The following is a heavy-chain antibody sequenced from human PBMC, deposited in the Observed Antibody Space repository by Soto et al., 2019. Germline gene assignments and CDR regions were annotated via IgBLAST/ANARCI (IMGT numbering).Heavy chain of an antibody. CDR3: ARVNLSDRQPVYDFWSGYYLALGYLDY. Sequence: PSETLSLTCTVSGGSISSYYLSWIRQPPGKGLEWIGYIYYSGSTNYNPSLKSRVTISVDTSKNQFSLKLSSVTAADTAVYYCARVNLSDRQPVYDFWSGYYLALGYLDYWGKGTLVTVSS. J-gene: IGHJ4*02. CDR2: IYYSGST. V-gene: IGHV4-59*01. D-gene: IGHD3-3*01. CDR1: GGSISSYY.